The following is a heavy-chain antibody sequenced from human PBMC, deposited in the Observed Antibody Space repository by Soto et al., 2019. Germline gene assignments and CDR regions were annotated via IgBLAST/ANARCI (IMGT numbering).Heavy chain of an antibody. CDR3: AKGLRRLLRTQYYYGLDV. J-gene: IGHJ6*02. CDR1: GFTFSNYG. V-gene: IGHV3-30*18. D-gene: IGHD3-16*01. CDR2: ISYGGGAQ. Sequence: QVQLVESGGGVVQPGRSLRLSCVTSGFTFSNYGMQWVRQAPGKGLEWVAVISYGGGAQYYADSVKGRVTISRDNSKNTLSLEMNSLRAEDTAVYYCAKGLRRLLRTQYYYGLDVWGRGTTVTVSS.